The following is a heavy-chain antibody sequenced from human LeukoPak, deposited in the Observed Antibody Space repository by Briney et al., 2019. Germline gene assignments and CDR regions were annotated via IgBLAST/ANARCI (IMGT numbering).Heavy chain of an antibody. CDR2: INPSGGST. CDR3: ARGIEGVVAATEFDY. J-gene: IGHJ4*02. CDR1: GYTFTSYY. Sequence: EASVKVSCKASGYTFTSYYIHWVRQAPGQGHEWMGIINPSGGSTSYAQKFQGRVTMTRDTSTSTVYMELSSLRSEDTAVYYCARGIEGVVAATEFDYWGQGTLVTVSS. D-gene: IGHD2-15*01. V-gene: IGHV1-46*01.